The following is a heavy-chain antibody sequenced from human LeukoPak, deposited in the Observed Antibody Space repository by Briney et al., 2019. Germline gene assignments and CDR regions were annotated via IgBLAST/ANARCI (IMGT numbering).Heavy chain of an antibody. D-gene: IGHD6-13*01. CDR1: GYTLTELS. J-gene: IGHJ6*02. CDR2: FDPQDGET. V-gene: IGHV1-24*01. CDR3: ATENPIGSSSWLTRRYYGMDV. Sequence: ASVKVSCKVSGYTLTELSMHWVRQAPGKGLEWMGGFDPQDGETIYAQKFQGRVTMTEDTSTDTAYMELSSLRSEDTAVYYCATENPIGSSSWLTRRYYGMDVWGQGTTVTVSS.